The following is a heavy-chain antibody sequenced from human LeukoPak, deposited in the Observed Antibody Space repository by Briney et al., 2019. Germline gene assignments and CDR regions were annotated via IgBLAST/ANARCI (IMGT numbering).Heavy chain of an antibody. CDR1: GFTFSSYA. V-gene: IGHV3-53*01. D-gene: IGHD6-19*01. J-gene: IGHJ4*02. CDR2: IYSGGST. CDR3: ARAYSGGWYGGGFDY. Sequence: GGSLRLSCAASGFTFSSYAMHWVRQAPGKGLEWVSVIYSGGSTYYADSVKGRFTISRDSSKNTLYLQMNSLRAEDTAVYYCARAYSGGWYGGGFDYWGQGTLVTVSS.